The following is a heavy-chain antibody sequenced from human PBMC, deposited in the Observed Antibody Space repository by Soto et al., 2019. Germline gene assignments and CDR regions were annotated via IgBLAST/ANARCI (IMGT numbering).Heavy chain of an antibody. Sequence: SLRLSCAASGFSFSSYGMHWVRQAPGKGLDWVAVIWYDGSNKYYAESVKGRSTISRDNSKNTLYVQMNSLTVEDTAVYYCARAQYTGSYFDACDVWGQGTMVTVSS. D-gene: IGHD1-26*01. CDR1: GFSFSSYG. V-gene: IGHV3-33*03. CDR3: ARAQYTGSYFDACDV. CDR2: IWYDGSNK. J-gene: IGHJ3*01.